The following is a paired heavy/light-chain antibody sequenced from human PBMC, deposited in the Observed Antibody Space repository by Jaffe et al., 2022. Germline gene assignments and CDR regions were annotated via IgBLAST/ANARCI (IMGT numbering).Light chain of an antibody. V-gene: IGKV2-28*01. Sequence: DIVMTQSPLSLPVTPGEPASISCRSSQSLLYSNGYNYLDWYLQKPGQSPQLLIYLGSNRASGVPDRFSGSGSGTDFTLKISRVEAEDVGVYYCMQALQSSITFGQGTRLEIK. CDR2: LGS. CDR1: QSLLYSNGYNY. J-gene: IGKJ5*01. CDR3: MQALQSSIT.
Heavy chain of an antibody. V-gene: IGHV3-30*02. CDR3: ANEYSSSGGYFEY. J-gene: IGHJ4*02. D-gene: IGHD6-6*01. Sequence: QVQLVESGGGVVQPGGSLRLSCAASGFMFSNYAMHWVRQAPGKGLEWVAFIRNDGSNKYYGDSVKGRFTISRDNSKNTLYLQMNSLRVEDTAVYYCANEYSSSGGYFEYWGQGTLVTVSS. CDR2: IRNDGSNK. CDR1: GFMFSNYA.